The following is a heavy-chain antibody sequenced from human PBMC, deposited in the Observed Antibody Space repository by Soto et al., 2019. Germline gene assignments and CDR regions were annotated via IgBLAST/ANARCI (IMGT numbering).Heavy chain of an antibody. D-gene: IGHD5-12*01. J-gene: IGHJ6*03. CDR1: GGTFSNFI. CDR2: IIPILGTI. CDR3: ARGAYDPPYYYFYMDV. V-gene: IGHV1-69*08. Sequence: QVQLVQSGPEVKKPGSSVRVSCKASGGTFSNFILTWVRQAPGQGLEWMGRIIPILGTITYAQKFQGRVTIPADKSSSTAYMELGSLRYEDTAVYYCARGAYDPPYYYFYMDVWGKWTTVTVSS.